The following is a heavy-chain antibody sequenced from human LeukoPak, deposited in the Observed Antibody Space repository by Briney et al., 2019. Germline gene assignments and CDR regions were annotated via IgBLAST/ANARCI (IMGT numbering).Heavy chain of an antibody. Sequence: PGGSLRLSCAASGFTFSSYSMNWVHQAPGKGLEWVSSITSSRSYIYYADSVKGRFTISRDNAKNSLYLQMNSLRAEDTAVYYCARALYSSYSPFDYWGQGTLVTVSS. CDR2: ITSSRSYI. D-gene: IGHD6-19*01. CDR3: ARALYSSYSPFDY. CDR1: GFTFSSYS. J-gene: IGHJ4*02. V-gene: IGHV3-21*01.